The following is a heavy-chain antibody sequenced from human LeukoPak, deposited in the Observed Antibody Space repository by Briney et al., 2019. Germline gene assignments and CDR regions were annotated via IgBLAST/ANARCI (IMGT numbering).Heavy chain of an antibody. CDR2: INHSGST. D-gene: IGHD3-10*01. J-gene: IGHJ5*02. CDR3: AREVVYYGEGANWFDP. V-gene: IGHV4-34*01. CDR1: GGSFSGYY. Sequence: SETLSLTCAVYGGSFSGYYWSWIRQPPGKGLEWIGEINHSGSTNYNPSLKSRVTISVDTSKNQFSLKLSSVTAADTAVYYCAREVVYYGEGANWFDPWGQGTLVTVSS.